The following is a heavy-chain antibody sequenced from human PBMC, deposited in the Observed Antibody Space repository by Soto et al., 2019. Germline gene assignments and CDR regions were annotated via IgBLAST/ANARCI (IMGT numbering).Heavy chain of an antibody. J-gene: IGHJ4*02. CDR1: GFTFDTYA. V-gene: IGHV3-30-3*01. CDR2: ISYDGSNQ. CDR3: TRGLLTDFFDY. Sequence: PGGSLSLSCAASGFTFDTYAMHWVRQAPGKGLEWVAVISYDGSNQFYAGSVKGRFTVSRDNSKNTLYLQVNSLRNDDTAVYYCTRGLLTDFFDYWGQGALVTVSS.